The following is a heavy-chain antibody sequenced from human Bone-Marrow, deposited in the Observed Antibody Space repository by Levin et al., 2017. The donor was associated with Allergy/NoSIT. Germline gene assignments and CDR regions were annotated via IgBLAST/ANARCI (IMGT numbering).Heavy chain of an antibody. D-gene: IGHD4-17*01. CDR1: GFTLNTYA. J-gene: IGHJ5*02. Sequence: GGSLRLSCAVSGFTLNTYAMSWVRQAPGKGLEWVSAISGSGDRTYYADSVKDRFTISRDNSKNTLYLQMNSLRAEDTAVYYCAKDGSRDYGDYVWFDPWGQGTLVTVSS. CDR3: AKDGSRDYGDYVWFDP. V-gene: IGHV3-23*01. CDR2: ISGSGDRT.